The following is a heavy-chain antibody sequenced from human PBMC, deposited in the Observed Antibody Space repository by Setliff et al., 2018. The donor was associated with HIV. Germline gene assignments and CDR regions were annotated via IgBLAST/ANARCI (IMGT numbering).Heavy chain of an antibody. J-gene: IGHJ5*02. Sequence: PSETLSLTCTVSGGSISSYCWNWIRQSPGRGLEWIGFIFPSGSTKYNPSLQSRVTMSIDTSKNQFSLKLTSVTAADTAVYYCARRIDNSGSFPDKNWFDTWGQGSLVTVSS. V-gene: IGHV4-4*09. CDR1: GGSISSYC. D-gene: IGHD3-10*01. CDR3: ARRIDNSGSFPDKNWFDT. CDR2: IFPSGST.